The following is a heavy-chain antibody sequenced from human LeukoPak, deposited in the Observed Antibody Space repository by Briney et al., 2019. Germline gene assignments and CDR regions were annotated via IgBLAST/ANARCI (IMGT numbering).Heavy chain of an antibody. CDR3: AKDTGAVAGTRYYYYGMGV. V-gene: IGHV3-9*01. CDR1: GFTLDDYA. CDR2: ISWNSGSI. D-gene: IGHD6-19*01. Sequence: GRSLRLSCAASGFTLDDYAMHWVRQAPGKGLEWVSGISWNSGSIRYADSVKGRFTISRDNAKNSLYLQMNSLRAEDTALYYCAKDTGAVAGTRYYYYGMGVWGQGTTVTVSS. J-gene: IGHJ6*02.